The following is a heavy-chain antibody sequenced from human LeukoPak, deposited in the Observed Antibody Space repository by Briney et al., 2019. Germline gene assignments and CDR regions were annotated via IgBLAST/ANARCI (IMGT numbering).Heavy chain of an antibody. Sequence: TGGSLRLSRAASGFTFSSYGMHWVRQAPGKGLEWVAFIRYDGSNKYYADSVKGRFTISRDNSKNTLYLQMNSLRAEDTAVYYCAIGGRYSSSWFDYWGQGTLVTVSS. V-gene: IGHV3-30*02. CDR3: AIGGRYSSSWFDY. J-gene: IGHJ4*02. CDR1: GFTFSSYG. D-gene: IGHD6-13*01. CDR2: IRYDGSNK.